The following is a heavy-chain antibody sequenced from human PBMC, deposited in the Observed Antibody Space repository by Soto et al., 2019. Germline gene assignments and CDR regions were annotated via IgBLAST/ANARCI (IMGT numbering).Heavy chain of an antibody. V-gene: IGHV3-9*01. D-gene: IGHD3-3*01. Sequence: PGGSLRLSCAASGFTFSSSGMHWVRQAPGKGPEWVSGISWNSGSIGYADSVKGRFTISRDNAKNSLYLQMNSLRAEDTALYYCAKDIGRYYDFAGHWGQGTQVTVSS. CDR3: AKDIGRYYDFAGH. CDR1: GFTFSSSG. CDR2: ISWNSGSI. J-gene: IGHJ4*02.